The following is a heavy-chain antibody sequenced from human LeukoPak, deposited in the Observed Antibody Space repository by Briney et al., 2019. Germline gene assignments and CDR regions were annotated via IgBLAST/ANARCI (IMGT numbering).Heavy chain of an antibody. Sequence: GGSLRLSCAASGFTFSSYAMSWVRQAPGKGLEWVSAISGSGGSTYYADSVKGRFTISRDNSKNTLYLQMNSLRAEDTAVYSCAKGVLNYYFYYGMDVWGQGTTVTVSS. J-gene: IGHJ6*02. CDR3: AKGVLNYYFYYGMDV. CDR1: GFTFSSYA. CDR2: ISGSGGST. V-gene: IGHV3-23*01.